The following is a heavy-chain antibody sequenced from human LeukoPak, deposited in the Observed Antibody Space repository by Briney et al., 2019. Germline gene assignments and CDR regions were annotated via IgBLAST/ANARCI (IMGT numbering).Heavy chain of an antibody. J-gene: IGHJ4*02. D-gene: IGHD3-22*01. V-gene: IGHV3-43*01. CDR1: GFDFGDYT. CDR2: ISWNSGSI. CDR3: ARDIYDSGDFRGDF. Sequence: PGGSLRLSCAVSGFDFGDYTMHWVRQPPGKGLEWVSLISWNSGSIKYTESVKGRFTISRDNFKNSLYLQMSSLRTEDTALYYCARDIYDSGDFRGDFWGQGTLVTVSS.